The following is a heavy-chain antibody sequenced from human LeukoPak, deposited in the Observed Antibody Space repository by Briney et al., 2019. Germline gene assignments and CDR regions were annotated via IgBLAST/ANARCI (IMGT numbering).Heavy chain of an antibody. D-gene: IGHD3-3*01. CDR3: ATTNYDFWSGYYNPTPLGNWFDP. Sequence: HPGGSLRLSCAASGFTFSSYAMSWVRQAPGKGLEWVSAISGSGGSTYYADSVKGRFTISRDNSKNTLYLQMNSLRAEDTAVYYCATTNYDFWSGYYNPTPLGNWFDPWGQGTLVTVSS. V-gene: IGHV3-23*01. CDR2: ISGSGGST. CDR1: GFTFSSYA. J-gene: IGHJ5*02.